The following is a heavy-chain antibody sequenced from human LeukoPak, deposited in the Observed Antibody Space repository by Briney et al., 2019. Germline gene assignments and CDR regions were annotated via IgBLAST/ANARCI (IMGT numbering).Heavy chain of an antibody. CDR2: IEYDGTNT. CDR3: ARNRLRATATAMDV. Sequence: LRLSCAASGFTFSNYGMHWVRQAPGKGLEWVAFIEYDGTNTHFADSVRGRFTISRDNSEDTLYLQIITLRAVDTAVYYCARNRLRATATAMDVWGKGTTVTVSP. J-gene: IGHJ6*04. V-gene: IGHV3-30*03. CDR1: GFTFSNYG. D-gene: IGHD2-15*01.